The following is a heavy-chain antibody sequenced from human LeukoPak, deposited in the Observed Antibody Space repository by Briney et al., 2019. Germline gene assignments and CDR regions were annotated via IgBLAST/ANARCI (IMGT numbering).Heavy chain of an antibody. D-gene: IGHD7-27*01. CDR1: GFTFSSYS. CDR2: ISSGSSYI. CDR3: AREAGGWGADY. Sequence: GGSLRLSCAASGFTFSSYSMNWVRQAPGKGLEWVSSISSGSSYIYYADSVKGRFTISRDNAKNSLYLQMNSLRAEDTAVYYCAREAGGWGADYWGQGTLVTVSS. J-gene: IGHJ4*02. V-gene: IGHV3-21*01.